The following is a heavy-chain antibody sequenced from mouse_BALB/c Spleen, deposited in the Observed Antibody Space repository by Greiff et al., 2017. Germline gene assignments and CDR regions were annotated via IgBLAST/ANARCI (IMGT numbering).Heavy chain of an antibody. CDR3: ARGGHYYGPYFDY. D-gene: IGHD1-2*01. Sequence: EVQLQQSGPELVKPGASVKMSCKASGYTFTSYVMHWVKQKPGQGLEWIGYINPYNDGTKYNEKFKGKATLTSDKSSSTAYMELSSLTSEDSAVYYCARGGHYYGPYFDYWGQGTTLTVSS. CDR1: GYTFTSYV. V-gene: IGHV1-14*01. J-gene: IGHJ2*01. CDR2: INPYNDGT.